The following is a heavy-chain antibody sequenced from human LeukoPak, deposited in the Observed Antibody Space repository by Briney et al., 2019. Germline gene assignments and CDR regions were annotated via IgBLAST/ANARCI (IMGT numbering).Heavy chain of an antibody. V-gene: IGHV4-4*07. D-gene: IGHD3-3*01. CDR3: ARDRIHNYDFWSGYPGWSYYYMDV. CDR1: GGSISSYY. CDR2: IYTSGST. J-gene: IGHJ6*03. Sequence: SETLSLTCTVSGGSISSYYWSWIRQPAGKGLEWIGRIYTSGSTNYNPSLKSRVTMSVDTSKNQFSLKLSSVTAADTAVYYCARDRIHNYDFWSGYPGWSYYYMDVWGKGTTVTVSS.